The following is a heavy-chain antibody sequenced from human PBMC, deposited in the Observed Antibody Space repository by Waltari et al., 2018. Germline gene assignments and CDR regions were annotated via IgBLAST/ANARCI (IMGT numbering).Heavy chain of an antibody. CDR3: AQGLVRTNVNNYFDL. J-gene: IGHJ4*02. D-gene: IGHD2-8*01. V-gene: IGHV3-21*06. Sequence: EVQLVEFGGGLVKPGESLRLYCVASGFTFSAHNLNWVRQLPGKGLEWVSSISTNSSYIYYVESVKGRFTISRDNAKNSVYLQMDILRNEDTAVYYCAQGLVRTNVNNYFDLWGQGTMVTVSS. CDR2: ISTNSSYI. CDR1: GFTFSAHN.